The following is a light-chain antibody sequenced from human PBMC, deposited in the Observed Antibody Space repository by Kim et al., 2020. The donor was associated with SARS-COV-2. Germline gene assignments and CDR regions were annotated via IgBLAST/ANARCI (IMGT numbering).Light chain of an antibody. V-gene: IGKV4-1*01. J-gene: IGKJ2*01. CDR3: HQCSSPPHT. CDR2: WAS. Sequence: ATINSKSSHSVSCSSAKKDCLTWYQQKPGQPPKLLIYWASTRESGVPDRFSGSGSGTDFTLTIDSLQAEDVAVYYCHQCSSPPHTFGQGTKLEI. CDR1: HSVSCSSAKKDC.